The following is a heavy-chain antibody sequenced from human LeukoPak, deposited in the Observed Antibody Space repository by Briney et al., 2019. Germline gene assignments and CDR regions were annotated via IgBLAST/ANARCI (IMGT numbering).Heavy chain of an antibody. D-gene: IGHD6-13*01. J-gene: IGHJ4*02. CDR2: ISSGGGST. CDR1: GFTFDEYA. Sequence: GGSLRLSCAASGFTFDEYAMHWVRQAPGKGLEWVSGISSGGGSTYYADSVKGRFTISRDNSKNTLYLQMNSLRAEDTAVYYCAKSPGYSSSWYDYWGQGTLVTVSS. CDR3: AKSPGYSSSWYDY. V-gene: IGHV3-23*01.